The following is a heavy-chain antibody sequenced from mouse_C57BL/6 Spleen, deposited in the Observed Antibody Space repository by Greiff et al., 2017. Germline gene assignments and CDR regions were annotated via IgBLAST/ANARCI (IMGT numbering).Heavy chain of an antibody. V-gene: IGHV1-18*01. J-gene: IGHJ2*01. CDR1: GYTFTDYN. CDR3: AINDYERGYLDY. CDR2: INPNNGGN. D-gene: IGHD2-4*01. Sequence: VQLQQSGPELVKPGASVKIPCKASGYTFTDYNMDWVKQSHGQSLEWIGDINPNNGGNIYNQKFKGKATLTVDKSSRTAYMELRSMTSEDTAVYYCAINDYERGYLDYWGQGTTLTVSS.